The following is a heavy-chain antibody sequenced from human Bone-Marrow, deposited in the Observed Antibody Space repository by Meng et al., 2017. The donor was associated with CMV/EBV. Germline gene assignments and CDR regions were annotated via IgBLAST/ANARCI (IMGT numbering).Heavy chain of an antibody. CDR1: GFTFISYW. Sequence: GESLKISCAASGFTFISYWMSWVRQAPGKGLEWVANIKQDGSEKYYVDSVKGRFTISRDNAKNSLYLQMNSLRAEDTAVYYCARAPSRYPYYYYGMDVWGQGTTVTVSS. CDR3: ARAPSRYPYYYYGMDV. D-gene: IGHD1-1*01. J-gene: IGHJ6*02. V-gene: IGHV3-7*01. CDR2: IKQDGSEK.